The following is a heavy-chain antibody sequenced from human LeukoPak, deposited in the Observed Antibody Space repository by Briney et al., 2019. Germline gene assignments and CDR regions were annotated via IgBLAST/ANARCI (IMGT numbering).Heavy chain of an antibody. CDR1: GYTFTSYY. J-gene: IGHJ5*02. D-gene: IGHD1-26*01. V-gene: IGHV1-46*01. CDR3: ARDLIRWDNWFDP. Sequence: ASVKVSCKASGYTFTSYYMHWVRQAPGQGLEWMGIINPSGGSTSYAQKFQGRVTMTRDTSTSTAYMELRSLRSDDTAVYYCARDLIRWDNWFDPWGQGTLVTVSS. CDR2: INPSGGST.